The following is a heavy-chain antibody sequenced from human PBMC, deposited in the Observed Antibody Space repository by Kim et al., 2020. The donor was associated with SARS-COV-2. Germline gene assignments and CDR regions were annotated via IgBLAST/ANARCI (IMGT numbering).Heavy chain of an antibody. CDR2: ISYDGSNK. V-gene: IGHV3-33*05. D-gene: IGHD6-13*01. Sequence: GGSLRLSCAASGFTFSSYGMHWVRQAPGKGLEWVAVISYDGSNKYYADSVKGRFTISRDNSKNTLYLQMNSLRAEDTAVYYCAREWRGIAAAGTDFDYWG. CDR1: GFTFSSYG. CDR3: AREWRGIAAAGTDFDY. J-gene: IGHJ4*01.